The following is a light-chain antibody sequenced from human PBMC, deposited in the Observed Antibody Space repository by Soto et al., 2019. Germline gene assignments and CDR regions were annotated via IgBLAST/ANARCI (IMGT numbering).Light chain of an antibody. CDR1: SSDIGCYNY. V-gene: IGLV2-14*01. CDR2: DVS. CDR3: SSYISSSTSFV. Sequence: QSALTQPASVSGSPGQSITISCTGTSSDIGCYNYVSWFQQHPGKAPKLLIYDVSNRPSGVSIRFSGSKSANRASLTISRLQAEDEADYYCSSYISSSTSFVFGTGTKVTVL. J-gene: IGLJ1*01.